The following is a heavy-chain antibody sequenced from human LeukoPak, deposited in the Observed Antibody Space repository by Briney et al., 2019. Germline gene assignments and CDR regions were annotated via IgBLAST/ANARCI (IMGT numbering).Heavy chain of an antibody. CDR3: ASVRVAGTGY. Sequence: GGSLRLSCAASGFTFSRYWMSWVRQAPEKGLEWVANIKQDASEKYYVDSVKGRFTISRDNAKNALYLEMNSLRVDDTAVYYCASVRVAGTGYWGQGTLVTVSS. J-gene: IGHJ4*02. D-gene: IGHD3-10*01. V-gene: IGHV3-7*02. CDR1: GFTFSRYW. CDR2: IKQDASEK.